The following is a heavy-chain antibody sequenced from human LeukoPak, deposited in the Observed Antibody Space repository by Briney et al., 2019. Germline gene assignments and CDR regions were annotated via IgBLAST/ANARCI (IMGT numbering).Heavy chain of an antibody. CDR1: GFTFNNAW. CDR3: TARGPDRDSSVAY. D-gene: IGHD1-14*01. Sequence: PGGSLRLSCVGSGFTFNNAWMNWVRQAPGKGLEWVGRIKDMAHGATIDYAAAVKGRFTLSRDDSKNTLYLQMNSLKTEDTAVYYCTARGPDRDSSVAYWGKGTLVTVSS. V-gene: IGHV3-15*07. J-gene: IGHJ4*02. CDR2: IKDMAHGATI.